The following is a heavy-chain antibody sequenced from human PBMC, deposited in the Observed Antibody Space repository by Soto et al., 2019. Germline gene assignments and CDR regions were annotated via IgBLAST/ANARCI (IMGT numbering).Heavy chain of an antibody. CDR1: GGTFSIYA. CDR3: ARHREPPCCGMDV. J-gene: IGHJ6*02. D-gene: IGHD1-1*01. Sequence: QVQLVQSGAEVKKPESSVKVSCKASGGTFSIYAISWVRQAPGQGLEWMGGIIPIFGTADYAQKFQGRVTITADESTSTASMELSSLRSEDAAVYYCARHREPPCCGMDVGGQGTTVTVSS. CDR2: IIPIFGTA. V-gene: IGHV1-69*12.